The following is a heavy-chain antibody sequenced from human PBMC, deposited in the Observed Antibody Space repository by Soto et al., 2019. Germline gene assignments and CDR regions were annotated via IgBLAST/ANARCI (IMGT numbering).Heavy chain of an antibody. V-gene: IGHV1-3*01. J-gene: IGHJ4*02. D-gene: IGHD3-16*01. CDR3: ASSVIMITFGGVTPAFYFDY. CDR1: GYTFTSYA. Sequence: ASVKVSCKASGYTFTSYAMHWVRQAPGQRLEWMGWINAGNGNTKYSQKFQGRVTITRDTSASTAYMELSSLRSEDTAVYYCASSVIMITFGGVTPAFYFDYWGQGTLVTVSS. CDR2: INAGNGNT.